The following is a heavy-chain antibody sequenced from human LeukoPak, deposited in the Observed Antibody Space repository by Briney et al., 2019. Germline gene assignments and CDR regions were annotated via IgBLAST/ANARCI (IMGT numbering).Heavy chain of an antibody. Sequence: GGSLRLSCAASGFTFSSYWMSWVRQAPGKGLEWVANIKQDGSEKYYVDSVKGRFTISRDNAKNSLYLQMTSLTAEDTALYYCARDTHLSYAAGFDCWGQGTLVTVSS. CDR2: IKQDGSEK. D-gene: IGHD3-10*01. CDR1: GFTFSSYW. CDR3: ARDTHLSYAAGFDC. V-gene: IGHV3-7*01. J-gene: IGHJ4*02.